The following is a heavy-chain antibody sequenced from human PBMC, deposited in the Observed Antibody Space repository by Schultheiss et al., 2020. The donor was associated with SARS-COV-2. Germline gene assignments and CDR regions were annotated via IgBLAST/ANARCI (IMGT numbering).Heavy chain of an antibody. V-gene: IGHV3-23*01. CDR2: ISGPGSTT. Sequence: GESLKISCAASGFTFSSNAMSWVRQAPGKGLEWVSAISGPGSTTYYADSVKGRVTISRDNSKNTLYLQMNSLRAEDTAVYYCATSVRHTATGNLDYWGRGTLVTVSS. J-gene: IGHJ4*02. CDR3: ATSVRHTATGNLDY. CDR1: GFTFSSNA. D-gene: IGHD1-14*01.